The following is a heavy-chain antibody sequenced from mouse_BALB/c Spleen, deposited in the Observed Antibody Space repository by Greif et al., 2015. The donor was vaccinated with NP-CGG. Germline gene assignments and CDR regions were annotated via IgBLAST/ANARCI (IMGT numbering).Heavy chain of an antibody. Sequence: QVQLQQSGPELVKPGASVKISCKASGYTFTDYYINWVKQKPGQGLEWIGWIYPGSGNTKYNEKFKGKATLTVDTPSSTAYMQLSSLTSEDTAVYFCARRTGTEAMDYWGQGTSVTVSS. CDR2: IYPGSGNT. CDR3: ARRTGTEAMDY. J-gene: IGHJ4*01. D-gene: IGHD4-1*01. CDR1: GYTFTDYY. V-gene: IGHV1-84*02.